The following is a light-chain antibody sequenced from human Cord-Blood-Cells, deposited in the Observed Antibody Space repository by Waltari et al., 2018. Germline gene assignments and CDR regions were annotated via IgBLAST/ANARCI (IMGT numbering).Light chain of an antibody. Sequence: QSCRTQPGPAPGPPGQPITISRRGTSRDLGGCNRGPWYQQHPVKAPKLMIYEGSKRPSVVSNRFSGSKSGNTASLTISGLQAEDEADYYCCSYAGSSTVFGGGTKLTVL. CDR2: EGS. V-gene: IGLV2-23*01. CDR1: SRDLGGCNR. CDR3: CSYAGSSTV. J-gene: IGLJ3*02.